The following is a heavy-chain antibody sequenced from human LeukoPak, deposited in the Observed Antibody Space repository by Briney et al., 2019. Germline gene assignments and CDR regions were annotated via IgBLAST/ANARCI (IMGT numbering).Heavy chain of an antibody. V-gene: IGHV4-61*02. CDR1: GGSISSGSYY. CDR2: IYTSGST. Sequence: PSETLSLTCTVSGGSISSGSYYWSWIRQPAGKGLEWIGRIYTSGSTNYNPSLKSRVTISVDTSKNQFSLKLSSETAADTAVYYCARDPAVAGPDYYYYYGMDVWGQGTTVTVSS. CDR3: ARDPAVAGPDYYYYYGMDV. D-gene: IGHD6-19*01. J-gene: IGHJ6*02.